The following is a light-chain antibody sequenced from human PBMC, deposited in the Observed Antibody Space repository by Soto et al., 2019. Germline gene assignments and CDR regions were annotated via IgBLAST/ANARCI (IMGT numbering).Light chain of an antibody. CDR2: DAS. J-gene: IGKJ3*01. CDR1: QSVSSY. V-gene: IGKV3-11*01. CDR3: QQRSNWPRFT. Sequence: IVLTQSPGTRSLSPGERATLSCRASQSVSSYLAWYQPKPGQAPRLLIYDASNRATGIPARFSGSGSGTDFTLTISSLEPQDFAVYYCQQRSNWPRFTFGPGTKLDIK.